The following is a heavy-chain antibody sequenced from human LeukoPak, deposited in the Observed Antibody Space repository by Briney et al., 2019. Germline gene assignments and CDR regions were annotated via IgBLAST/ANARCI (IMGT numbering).Heavy chain of an antibody. CDR3: ARDHRPARPSYYYYYGMDV. CDR2: IKSKTDGGTT. J-gene: IGHJ6*02. CDR1: GFTFSNSGFTFSNAW. V-gene: IGHV3-15*01. Sequence: GGSLRLSCAASGFTFSNSGFTFSNAWMTWVRQAPGKGLEWVGRIKSKTDGGTTDYAAPVKGRFTISRDDSKNTVYLQMNSLKTEDTAVYYCARDHRPARPSYYYYYGMDVWGQGTTVTVSS.